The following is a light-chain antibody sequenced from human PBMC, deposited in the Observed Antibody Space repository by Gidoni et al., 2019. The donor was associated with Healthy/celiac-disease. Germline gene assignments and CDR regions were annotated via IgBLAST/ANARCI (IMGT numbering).Light chain of an antibody. CDR2: GAS. V-gene: IGKV3-20*01. J-gene: IGKJ4*01. Sequence: EIVLTQSPCTLSLSPGERATLSCMASQSVSSSYLAWYQQKPGQAPRLLIYGASSRATGIPDRFSGSGSGTDFTLTISRLEPEDFAVYYCQQYGSTPLTFGGGTKVEIK. CDR3: QQYGSTPLT. CDR1: QSVSSSY.